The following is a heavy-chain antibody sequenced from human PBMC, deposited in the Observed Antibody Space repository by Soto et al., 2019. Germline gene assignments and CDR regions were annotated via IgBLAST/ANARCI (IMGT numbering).Heavy chain of an antibody. CDR3: ARWPQPRYTADPYAVDV. J-gene: IGHJ6*02. Sequence: QVHLVQSGTEVKKPGSSVKFSCKASGGTFSSSGFSWVRQAPGQGLEWMGMIVPSLDTTNYAQKFQARVTITADEVTSTAYMEVRSLRSEDTAVYYCARWPQPRYTADPYAVDVWGQGTRVIVSS. V-gene: IGHV1-69*11. D-gene: IGHD3-16*02. CDR2: IVPSLDTT. CDR1: GGTFSSSG.